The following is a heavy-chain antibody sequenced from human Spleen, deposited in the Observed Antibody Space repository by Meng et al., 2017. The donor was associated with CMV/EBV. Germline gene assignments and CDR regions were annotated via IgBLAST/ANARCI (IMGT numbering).Heavy chain of an antibody. CDR3: ARGEYGGNGIYGMDA. CDR1: GDSVFSNTAA. D-gene: IGHD4/OR15-4a*01. J-gene: IGHJ6*02. V-gene: IGHV6-1*01. CDR2: TYYRPGWLN. Sequence: SETLSLTCAISGDSVFSNTAAWNWIRQSPSRGLEWLGRTYYRPGWLNDYAVAVKSRITINPDTSKNQFSLHLNSVTPDDTAVYYCARGEYGGNGIYGMDAWGQGTTVTVSS.